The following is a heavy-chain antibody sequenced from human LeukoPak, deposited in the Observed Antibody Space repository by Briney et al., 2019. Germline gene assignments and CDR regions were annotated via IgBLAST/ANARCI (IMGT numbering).Heavy chain of an antibody. J-gene: IGHJ6*04. CDR1: GFTFSSYS. CDR2: ISSSSNYI. CDR3: ARDHCSGGSCLDV. D-gene: IGHD2-15*01. Sequence: PGGSLRLSCAASGFTFSSYSMNWVRQAPGRGLEWVSSISSSSNYIYCADSLKGRFIISRDNAKNSLYLQMNSLRAEDTAVYYCARDHCSGGSCLDVWGKGTTVTVSS. V-gene: IGHV3-21*01.